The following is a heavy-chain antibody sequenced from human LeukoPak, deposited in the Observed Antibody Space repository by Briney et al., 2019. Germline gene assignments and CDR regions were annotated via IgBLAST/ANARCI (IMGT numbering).Heavy chain of an antibody. CDR3: AGLIRPGWFDP. V-gene: IGHV4-39*01. Sequence: PSETLSLTCTVSGASISSSTDYWGWIRQPPGKGLEWIANIYYSGSTYYNPSLKSRVTISVDTSKNPFSLKLSSVTAADTAVYYCAGLIRPGWFDPWGQGTLVTVSS. CDR2: IYYSGST. D-gene: IGHD1-14*01. CDR1: GASISSSTDY. J-gene: IGHJ5*02.